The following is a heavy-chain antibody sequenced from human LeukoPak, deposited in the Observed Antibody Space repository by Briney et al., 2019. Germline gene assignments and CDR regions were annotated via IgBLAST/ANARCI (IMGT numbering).Heavy chain of an antibody. CDR3: ARSTVYARYFDY. J-gene: IGHJ4*02. Sequence: ASVKVSCKASGGTFSRNVISWVRQTPGQGLEWMGGIIPIFGSADYAHKFQGRVTITADGSTSTAYMELSSLRSEDMAVYYCARSTVYARYFDYWGQGTLVTVSS. CDR2: IIPIFGSA. CDR1: GGTFSRNV. V-gene: IGHV1-69*13. D-gene: IGHD2-8*01.